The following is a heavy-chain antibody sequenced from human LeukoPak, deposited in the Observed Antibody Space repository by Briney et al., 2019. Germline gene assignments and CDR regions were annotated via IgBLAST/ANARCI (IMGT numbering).Heavy chain of an antibody. J-gene: IGHJ4*02. V-gene: IGHV4-4*07. Sequence: SETLSLTCTVSGGSISSYYWSWIRQPAGKGLEWIGRIYTSGSTNYNPSLKSRVTISVDKSKNQFSLKLSSVTAADTAVYYCARSPAMVPLDYWGQGTLVTVSS. CDR2: IYTSGST. CDR3: ARSPAMVPLDY. D-gene: IGHD5-18*01. CDR1: GGSISSYY.